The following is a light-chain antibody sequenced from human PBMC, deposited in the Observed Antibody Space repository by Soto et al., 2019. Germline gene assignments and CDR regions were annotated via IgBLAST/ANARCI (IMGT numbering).Light chain of an antibody. J-gene: IGKJ5*01. CDR2: RTS. CDR3: QQRSNWPIT. Sequence: EIVMTQSPATLSVSSGERATLSCTVSQSVSSSYLAWYQQKPGQAPRLLIYRTSNRATGIPDRFSGSRSGPEFTLTISSLEPEDFAVYYCQQRSNWPITFGQGTRLEIK. V-gene: IGKV3D-20*02. CDR1: QSVSSSY.